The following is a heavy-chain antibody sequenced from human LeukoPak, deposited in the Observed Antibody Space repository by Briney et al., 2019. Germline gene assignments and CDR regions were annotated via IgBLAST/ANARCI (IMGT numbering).Heavy chain of an antibody. CDR2: IYYSGST. CDR1: GGSISSGGYY. J-gene: IGHJ6*02. Sequence: PSETLSLTCTVSGGSISSGGYYWSWIRQHPGKGLEWIGYIYYSGSTYNNPSLKSRVTISVDTSKNQFSLKLSSVTAADTAVYYCARGKAHGLYYYGMDVWGQGTTVTVSS. V-gene: IGHV4-31*03. CDR3: ARGKAHGLYYYGMDV.